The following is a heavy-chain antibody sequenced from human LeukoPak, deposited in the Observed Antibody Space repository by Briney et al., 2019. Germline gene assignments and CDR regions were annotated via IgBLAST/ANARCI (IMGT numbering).Heavy chain of an antibody. V-gene: IGHV4-39*07. CDR3: ARGFVGSGWYTRGTDAFDI. CDR1: GGSISSSSYY. CDR2: IYYSGST. D-gene: IGHD6-19*01. J-gene: IGHJ3*02. Sequence: PSETLSLTCTVSGGSISSSSYYWGWIRQPPGKGLEWIGSIYYSGSTYYNPSLKSRVTMSVDTSKNQFSLKLSSVTAADTAVYYCARGFVGSGWYTRGTDAFDIWGQGTMVTVSP.